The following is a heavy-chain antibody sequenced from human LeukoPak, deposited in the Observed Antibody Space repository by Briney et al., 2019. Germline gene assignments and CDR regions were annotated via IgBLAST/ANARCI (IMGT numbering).Heavy chain of an antibody. CDR2: IYYSGST. V-gene: IGHV4-39*07. D-gene: IGHD3-22*01. CDR3: ARDRYYYDSSGYPFDY. Sequence: PSETLSLTCTVSGGSISSSSYYWGWIRQPPGKGLEWIGSIYYSGSTYYNPSLKSRVTISVDTSKNQFSLKLSSVTAADTAVYYCARDRYYYDSSGYPFDYWGQGTLVTVSS. J-gene: IGHJ4*02. CDR1: GGSISSSSYY.